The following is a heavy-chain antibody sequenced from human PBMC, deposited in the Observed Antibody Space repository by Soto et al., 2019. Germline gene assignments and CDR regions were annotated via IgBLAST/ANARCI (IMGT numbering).Heavy chain of an antibody. Sequence: SETLSLTCTVSGGSISSSSYYWGWIRQPPGKGLEWIGYIYYSGSTYYNPSLKSRVTISVDTSKNQFSLKLSSVTAADTAVYYCARGPTIAAAANGYYYYYMDVWGKGTTVTVSS. D-gene: IGHD6-13*01. V-gene: IGHV4-31*03. J-gene: IGHJ6*03. CDR1: GGSISSSSYY. CDR3: ARGPTIAAAANGYYYYYMDV. CDR2: IYYSGST.